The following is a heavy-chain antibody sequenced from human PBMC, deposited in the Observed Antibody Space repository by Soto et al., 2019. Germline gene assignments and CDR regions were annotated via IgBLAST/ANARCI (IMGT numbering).Heavy chain of an antibody. CDR1: GGSISSYY. D-gene: IGHD3-3*01. CDR3: ARAYYDFWSGYVRSWYFDY. J-gene: IGHJ4*02. Sequence: PSETLSLTCTVSGGSISSYYWSWIRQPPGKGLEWIGYIYYSGSTYYNPSLKSRVTISVDTSKNQFSLKLSSVTAADTAVYYCARAYYDFWSGYVRSWYFDYWGQGTLVTVSS. CDR2: IYYSGST. V-gene: IGHV4-59*06.